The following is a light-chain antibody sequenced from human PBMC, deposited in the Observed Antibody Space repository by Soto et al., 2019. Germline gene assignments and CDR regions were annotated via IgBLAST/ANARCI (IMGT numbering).Light chain of an antibody. V-gene: IGKV3-15*01. Sequence: EIVMTQSPATLSVSPGERATLSCRASQSVSSNLVWYQQRPGQAPRLLIYGASTRATGIPARFSGSGSGTEFTLTISSLQSEDCAVYFCQQYNDWPRTFGQGTKVEIK. CDR1: QSVSSN. CDR2: GAS. CDR3: QQYNDWPRT. J-gene: IGKJ1*01.